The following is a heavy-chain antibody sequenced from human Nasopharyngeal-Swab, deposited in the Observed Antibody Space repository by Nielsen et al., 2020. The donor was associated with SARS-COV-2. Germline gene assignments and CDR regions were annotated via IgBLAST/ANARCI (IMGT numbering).Heavy chain of an antibody. CDR3: AGGRDTVAIEY. CDR2: MNPNSGNT. Sequence: ASVKVSCKASGYTFTSYDINWVRQATGQGLEWMGWMNPNSGNTGTAQKFQGRVTMTRNTSISTDYMVLSSLRSEDTAVYYCAGGRDTVAIEYWGQGTLVTVSS. V-gene: IGHV1-8*01. CDR1: GYTFTSYD. D-gene: IGHD5-12*01. J-gene: IGHJ4*02.